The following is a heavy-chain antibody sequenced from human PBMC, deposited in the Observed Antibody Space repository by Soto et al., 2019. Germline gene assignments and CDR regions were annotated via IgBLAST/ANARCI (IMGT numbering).Heavy chain of an antibody. CDR3: ARAYYDILTGYRLNWFDP. J-gene: IGHJ5*02. V-gene: IGHV4-39*01. D-gene: IGHD3-9*01. CDR1: CGSIISSSYY. Sequence: PSETLSLTCTFSCGSIISSSYYWGWIRQPPGKGLEWIGSIYYSGSTYYNPSLKSRVTISVDTSKNQFSLKLSSVTAADTAVYYCARAYYDILTGYRLNWFDPWGQGTLVTVSS. CDR2: IYYSGST.